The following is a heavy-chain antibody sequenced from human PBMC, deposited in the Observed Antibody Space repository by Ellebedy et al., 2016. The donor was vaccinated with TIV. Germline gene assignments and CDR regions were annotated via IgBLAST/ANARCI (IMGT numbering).Heavy chain of an antibody. CDR2: INPNAGHT. V-gene: IGHV1-46*01. J-gene: IGHJ4*02. D-gene: IGHD2-15*01. CDR1: GYTFTSYY. CDR3: ARDIQDCTGGNCYPDF. Sequence: AASVKVSCKASGYTFTSYYMHWVRQAPGQGLEWMGVINPNAGHTTYVQKFQGRVPMTRDTSTSTVDMELSSLRSEDPAVYYCARDIQDCTGGNCYPDFWGQGTLVTVSS.